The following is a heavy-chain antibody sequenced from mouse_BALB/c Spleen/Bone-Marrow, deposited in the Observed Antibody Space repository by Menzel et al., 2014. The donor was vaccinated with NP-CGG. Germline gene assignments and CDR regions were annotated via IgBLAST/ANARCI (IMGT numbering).Heavy chain of an antibody. CDR2: IDPANGNT. Sequence: VQLQQPGAELVKPGASVKLSCTASGFNIKDTYMHWVKQRPEQGLEWIGRIDPANGNTKYDPKFQGKATITADTSSNTAYLQLSSLTSEDTAVYCCASYYYGHYFDYWGQGTTLTVSS. CDR1: GFNIKDTY. CDR3: ASYYYGHYFDY. J-gene: IGHJ2*01. V-gene: IGHV14-3*02. D-gene: IGHD1-1*01.